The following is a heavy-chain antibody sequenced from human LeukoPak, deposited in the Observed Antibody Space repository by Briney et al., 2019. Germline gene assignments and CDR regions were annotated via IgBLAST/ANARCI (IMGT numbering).Heavy chain of an antibody. J-gene: IGHJ4*02. D-gene: IGHD2-2*01. CDR3: ARPTYGDIVVVPAAPIDY. CDR1: GFTFSSYG. Sequence: PGRSLRLSCAASGFTFSSYGMHWVRQAPGKGLEWVAVISNDGSNKYYADSVKGRFTISRDNSKNTLYLQMNSLRAEDTAVYYCARPTYGDIVVVPAAPIDYWGQGTLVTVSS. CDR2: ISNDGSNK. V-gene: IGHV3-30*03.